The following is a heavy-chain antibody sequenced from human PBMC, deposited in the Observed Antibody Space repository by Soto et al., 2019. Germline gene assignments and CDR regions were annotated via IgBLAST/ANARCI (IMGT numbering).Heavy chain of an antibody. D-gene: IGHD5-12*01. CDR2: IYYSGST. J-gene: IGHJ4*02. V-gene: IGHV4-59*01. Sequence: PSETLSLTCTVSGGSISSYYWSWIRQPPGKGLEWIGYIYYSGSTNYNPSLKSRVTISVDTSKNQFSLKLSSVTAADTAVYYCARSSGYDLRSYYFDYWGQGTLVTSPQ. CDR3: ARSSGYDLRSYYFDY. CDR1: GGSISSYY.